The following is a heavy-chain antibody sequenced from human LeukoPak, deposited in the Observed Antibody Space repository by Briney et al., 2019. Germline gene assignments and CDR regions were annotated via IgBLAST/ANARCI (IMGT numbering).Heavy chain of an antibody. CDR3: ARGGSTGTNLNWVDP. V-gene: IGHV4-59*01. Sequence: KPSETLSLTCTVSGGSISSYYWSWIRQPPGKGLEWIGYIYYSGSTNYNPSLKSRVTISVDTSKNQFSLKLSSVTAADTAVYYCARGGSTGTNLNWVDPWGQGTTVTVSS. J-gene: IGHJ5*01. CDR1: GGSISSYY. D-gene: IGHD1-1*01. CDR2: IYYSGST.